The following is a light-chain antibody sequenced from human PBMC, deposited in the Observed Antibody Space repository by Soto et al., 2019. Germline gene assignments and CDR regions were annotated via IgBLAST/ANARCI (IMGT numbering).Light chain of an antibody. CDR2: EVS. Sequence: QSALTQPRSVSGSLGQSVTISCTGTSSDVGDYNYVSWYQQHPGKAPKFIIYEVSKRPSGVPDRFSGSKSGNTASLTISGLQAEDEADYYCCSYAGTYTVVFGGGTKLTVL. CDR3: CSYAGTYTVV. CDR1: SSDVGDYNY. V-gene: IGLV2-11*01. J-gene: IGLJ2*01.